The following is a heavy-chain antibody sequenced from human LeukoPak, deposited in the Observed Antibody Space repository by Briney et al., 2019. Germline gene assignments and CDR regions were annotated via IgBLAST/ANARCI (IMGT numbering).Heavy chain of an antibody. CDR2: IYHSGST. CDR1: GYSISSGYH. J-gene: IGHJ6*03. D-gene: IGHD4-11*01. CDR3: ARTTFLYYMDV. Sequence: SETLSLTCTVSGYSISSGYHWGWIRQPPGKGLEWIGSIYHSGSTYYNPSLKSRVTISVDTSKNQFSLKLSSVTAADTAVYYCARTTFLYYMDVWGKGTTVTVSS. V-gene: IGHV4-38-2*02.